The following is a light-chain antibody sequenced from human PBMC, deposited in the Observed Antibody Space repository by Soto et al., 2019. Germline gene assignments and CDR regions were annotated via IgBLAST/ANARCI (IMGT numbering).Light chain of an antibody. CDR2: TAS. CDR1: QSISTY. Sequence: DIQMTQSPSSLSASVGDRGTITCRASQSISTYLNWYQQKPGKAPKLLIFTASRLQSGVPSRFSGSGSGTEVTLTISSLRPEDFPTYSCQQSFSTPYTFGPVTNLEI. J-gene: IGKJ2*01. CDR3: QQSFSTPYT. V-gene: IGKV1-39*01.